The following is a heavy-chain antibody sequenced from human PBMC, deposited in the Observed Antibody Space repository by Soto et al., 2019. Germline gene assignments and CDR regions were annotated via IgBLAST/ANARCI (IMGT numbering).Heavy chain of an antibody. V-gene: IGHV1-18*01. CDR1: GYTFTSYG. D-gene: IGHD3-3*01. CDR3: ARDAPYYDFWSGYYSVPNLLHTAPPGVAFDI. J-gene: IGHJ3*02. Sequence: QVQLVQSGAEVKKPGASVKVSCKASGYTFTSYGISWVRQAPGQGLEWMGWISAYNGNTNYAQKLQGRVTMTTDTSTSTAYMELRSLRSDDTAVYYCARDAPYYDFWSGYYSVPNLLHTAPPGVAFDIWVQGTMVTVSS. CDR2: ISAYNGNT.